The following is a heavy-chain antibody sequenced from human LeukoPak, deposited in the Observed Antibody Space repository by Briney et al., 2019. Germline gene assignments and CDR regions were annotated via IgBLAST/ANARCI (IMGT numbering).Heavy chain of an antibody. CDR2: INHSGST. CDR3: ARGARGRYSSSYYYGMDV. CDR1: GGSISSGDYY. Sequence: SQTLSLTCTVSGGSISSGDYYWSWIRQPPGKGLEWTGEINHSGSTNYNPSLKSRVTISVDTSKNQFSLKLSSVTAADTAVYYCARGARGRYSSSYYYGMDVWGQGTTVTVSS. J-gene: IGHJ6*02. D-gene: IGHD6-6*01. V-gene: IGHV4-30-4*01.